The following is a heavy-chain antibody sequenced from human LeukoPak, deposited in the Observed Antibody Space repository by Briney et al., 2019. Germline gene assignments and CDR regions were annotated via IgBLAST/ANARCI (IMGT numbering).Heavy chain of an antibody. D-gene: IGHD6-13*01. CDR2: INSDGSST. V-gene: IGHV3-74*01. CDR3: ARDSKYSSSWYEIDY. Sequence: PGGSLRLSCAASGFTFSSYWMHWVRQAPGKGLVWVSRINSDGSSTSYADSVKGRFTISRDNAKNTLYLQMNSLRAEDTAVYYCARDSKYSSSWYEIDYWGQGTLVTVSS. J-gene: IGHJ4*02. CDR1: GFTFSSYW.